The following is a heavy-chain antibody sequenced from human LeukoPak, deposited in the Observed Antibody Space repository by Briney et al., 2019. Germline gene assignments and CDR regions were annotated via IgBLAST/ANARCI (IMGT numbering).Heavy chain of an antibody. V-gene: IGHV3-48*04. J-gene: IGHJ4*02. CDR3: ARVRYNWNYGDY. D-gene: IGHD1-7*01. CDR2: ISSSGSTI. CDR1: GFTFSSYS. Sequence: PGGSLRLSCAASGFTFSSYSMNWIRQAPGKGLEWVSYISSSGSTIYYADSVKGRFTISRDNAKNSLYLQMNSLRAEDTAVYYCARVRYNWNYGDYWGQGTLVTVSS.